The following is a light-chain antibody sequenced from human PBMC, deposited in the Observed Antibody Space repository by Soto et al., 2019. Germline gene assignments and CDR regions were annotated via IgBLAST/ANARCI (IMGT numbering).Light chain of an antibody. V-gene: IGKV3-20*01. J-gene: IGKJ4*01. CDR1: QSVSSSY. CDR3: QQYGSSPLT. CDR2: GAS. Sequence: EIVLTQSPGTLSLSPGERATISCRASQSVSSSYLGWYQQKPGQAPRLLIYGASSRATGIPDMFSGSGSGIDFTLTISRLEPEDCAVYYCQQYGSSPLTFGGGTKVEIK.